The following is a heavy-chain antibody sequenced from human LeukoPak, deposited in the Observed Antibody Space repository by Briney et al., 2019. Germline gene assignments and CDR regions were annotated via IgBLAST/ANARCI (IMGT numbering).Heavy chain of an antibody. V-gene: IGHV4-34*01. Sequence: SETLSLTCAVYGGSFSGFYWTWLRQSPGKGLEWIGEIHYSGSTNYNPSLESRVTMSVDTSKNQFSLKLSSVTAADTAVYFCATREEAHTSPGAFEIWGQGTMVTVSS. CDR1: GGSFSGFY. D-gene: IGHD1-14*01. CDR2: IHYSGST. J-gene: IGHJ3*02. CDR3: ATREEAHTSPGAFEI.